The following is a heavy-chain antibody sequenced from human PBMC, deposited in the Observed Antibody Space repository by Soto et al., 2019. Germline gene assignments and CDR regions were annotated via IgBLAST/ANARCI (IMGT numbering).Heavy chain of an antibody. Sequence: QEQLAESGGGLVKPGGSLRLSCAASGFSFNVYYMTWIRQAPGSGLEWVASISILGDSTYYADSVKSRFTISRDNVKNSLYLQMDTLRAEDTAVYYCARDRAGTRTFPHNTFNLWGQGTTVAVAS. CDR2: ISILGDST. J-gene: IGHJ3*01. CDR3: ARDRAGTRTFPHNTFNL. V-gene: IGHV3-11*01. CDR1: GFSFNVYY. D-gene: IGHD6-19*01.